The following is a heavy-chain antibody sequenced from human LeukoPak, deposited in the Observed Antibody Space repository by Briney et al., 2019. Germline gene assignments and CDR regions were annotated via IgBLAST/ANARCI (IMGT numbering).Heavy chain of an antibody. J-gene: IGHJ4*02. V-gene: IGHV3-23*01. CDR2: ISGSGGST. CDR1: GFTFSSYA. D-gene: IGHD1-20*01. CDR3: ANLGNWNDVRDY. Sequence: HTGGSLRLSCAASGFTFSSYAMSWVRQAPGKGLEWVSAISGSGGSTYYADSVKGRFTISRDNSKNTLYLQMNSLRAEDTAVYYCANLGNWNDVRDYWGQGTLVTVSS.